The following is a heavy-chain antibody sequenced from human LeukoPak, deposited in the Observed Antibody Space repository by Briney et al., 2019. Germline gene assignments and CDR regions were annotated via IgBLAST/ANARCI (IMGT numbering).Heavy chain of an antibody. CDR2: IYHSWST. V-gene: IGHV4-30-2*01. D-gene: IGHD4-17*01. CDR1: GAPVSSGSYN. J-gene: IGHJ4*02. Sequence: SETLSLTCSVSGAPVSSGSYNRSWIRQPPGKGLEWIGDIYHSWSTYYNPSLKSRVTISLDRSKNQFSLKLSSVTAADTAVYYCARLDGDYYYFDYWGQGTLVTVSS. CDR3: ARLDGDYYYFDY.